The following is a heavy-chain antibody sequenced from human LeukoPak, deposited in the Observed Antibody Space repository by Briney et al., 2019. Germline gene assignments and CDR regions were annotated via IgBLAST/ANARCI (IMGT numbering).Heavy chain of an antibody. CDR3: ARERIYYGSGNLY. J-gene: IGHJ4*02. Sequence: GGSLRLSCAASGFTFSTYGMNWVRQAPGKGLQWVSYISSTSSTIYYADSVKGRFTISRDNAKDSLYLQMNSLRAEDTAVYYCARERIYYGSGNLYWGKGALVTVSS. CDR1: GFTFSTYG. CDR2: ISSTSSTI. D-gene: IGHD3-10*01. V-gene: IGHV3-48*01.